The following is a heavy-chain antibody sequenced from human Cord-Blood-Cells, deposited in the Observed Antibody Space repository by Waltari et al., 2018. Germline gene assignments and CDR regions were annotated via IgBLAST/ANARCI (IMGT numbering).Heavy chain of an antibody. D-gene: IGHD1-1*01. CDR3: ARQGLNWHLDY. CDR2: IYYSGST. Sequence: QLQLQESGPGLVKPSETLSLTCTVSGGPIRSSSYSWGGIRQPPGKGLEWIGSIYYSGSTYYNPSLKSRVTISVDTSKNQFSLKLSSVTAADTAVYYCARQGLNWHLDYWGQGTLVTVSS. CDR1: GGPIRSSSYS. J-gene: IGHJ4*02. V-gene: IGHV4-39*01.